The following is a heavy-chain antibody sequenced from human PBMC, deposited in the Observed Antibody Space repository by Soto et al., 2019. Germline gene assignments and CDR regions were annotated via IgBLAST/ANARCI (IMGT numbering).Heavy chain of an antibody. D-gene: IGHD3-10*01. J-gene: IGHJ6*02. CDR2: SIPIFGTA. V-gene: IGHV1-69*01. CDR3: ARNYGSGSYYTPDFWYYGMDV. CDR1: GGTFSSYA. Sequence: QVQLVQSGAEVKKPGSSVKVSCKASGGTFSSYAISWVRQAPGQGLEWMGGSIPIFGTANYAQKFQGRVTITADESTSTAYMELSSLRSEDTAVYYCARNYGSGSYYTPDFWYYGMDVWGQGTTVTVSS.